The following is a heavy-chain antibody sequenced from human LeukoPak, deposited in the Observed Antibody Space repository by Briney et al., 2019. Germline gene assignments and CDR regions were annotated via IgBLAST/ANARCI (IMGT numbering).Heavy chain of an antibody. V-gene: IGHV3-11*01. J-gene: IGHJ4*02. Sequence: GGSLRLSCAASGFTFSDYYMSWIRQAPGKGLEWVSYISSSGFTIYYADSVKGRFTISRDNAKNSLYLQMNSLRAEDTAVYYCARDDYNWNYYFDYWGQGTLVTVSS. CDR1: GFTFSDYY. CDR3: ARDDYNWNYYFDY. D-gene: IGHD1-7*01. CDR2: ISSSGFTI.